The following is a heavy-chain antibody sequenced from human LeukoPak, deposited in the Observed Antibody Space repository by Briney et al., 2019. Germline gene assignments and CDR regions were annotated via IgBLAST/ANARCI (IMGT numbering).Heavy chain of an antibody. CDR3: AKDFVRYNIQFDY. CDR1: GLSFSFYA. J-gene: IGHJ4*02. D-gene: IGHD1-1*01. CDR2: ISGGGAGT. Sequence: GGSLRLSGAASGLSFSFYAMSWVRQAPGKGLEWISSISGGGAGTYYADSVRGRFTISRDNSKNTLYLQMNSLRAEDTALYYCAKDFVRYNIQFDYWGQGALVTVSS. V-gene: IGHV3-23*01.